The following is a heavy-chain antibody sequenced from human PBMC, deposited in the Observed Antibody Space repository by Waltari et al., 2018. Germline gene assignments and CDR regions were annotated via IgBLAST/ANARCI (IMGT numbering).Heavy chain of an antibody. CDR2: IRQEGSEK. CDR3: ALRIAAPNWFDP. Sequence: EVQLVESGGGLVQPGGSLRLSCAASGFTFSSYWMSWVRQAPGKGREWVANIRQEGSEKYYVDSVKGRFTISRDNAKNSLYLQMNSLRAEDTAVYYCALRIAAPNWFDPWGQGTLVTVSS. D-gene: IGHD6-6*01. CDR1: GFTFSSYW. V-gene: IGHV3-7*01. J-gene: IGHJ5*02.